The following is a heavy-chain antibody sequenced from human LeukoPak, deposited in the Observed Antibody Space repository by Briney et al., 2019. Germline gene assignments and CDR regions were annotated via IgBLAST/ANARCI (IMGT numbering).Heavy chain of an antibody. Sequence: AASVKVSCKASGYTFTGYYMHWVRQAPGQGLEWMGWINPNSGGTNYAQKFQGRVTMTRDTSIRTAYMELSRLRSDDTAVYYCARRDGYNFNWFDPWGQGTLVTVSS. CDR3: ARRDGYNFNWFDP. CDR1: GYTFTGYY. CDR2: INPNSGGT. J-gene: IGHJ5*02. D-gene: IGHD5-24*01. V-gene: IGHV1-2*02.